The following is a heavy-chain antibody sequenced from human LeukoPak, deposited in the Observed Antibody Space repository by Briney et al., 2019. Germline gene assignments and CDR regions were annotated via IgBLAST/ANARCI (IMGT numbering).Heavy chain of an antibody. V-gene: IGHV3-48*01. CDR2: ITSTSSTI. CDR3: ARDRDWGFDY. Sequence: GGSLRLSCAASGFTFSSYTMNWVRQAPGKGLEWISYITSTSSTIYYADSVKGRFTISRDNAKDSLYLQMNSLRAEDMAVYYCARDRDWGFDYWGQGTLVTVSS. D-gene: IGHD7-27*01. J-gene: IGHJ4*02. CDR1: GFTFSSYT.